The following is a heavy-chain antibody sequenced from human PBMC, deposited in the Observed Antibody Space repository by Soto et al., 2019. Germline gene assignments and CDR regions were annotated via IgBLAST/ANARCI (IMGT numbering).Heavy chain of an antibody. J-gene: IGHJ4*02. CDR2: ISGSGGST. D-gene: IGHD3-22*01. V-gene: IGHV3-23*01. CDR1: GFTFSSYA. Sequence: EVQLLESGGGLVQPGGSLRLSCAASGFTFSSYAMSWVRQAPGKGLEWVSAISGSGGSTYYADSVKGRFTISRDNSKNTLYLQMNSLTAEDTAVYYCAKGKRITMIVVVIYFDYWGQGTLVTVSS. CDR3: AKGKRITMIVVVIYFDY.